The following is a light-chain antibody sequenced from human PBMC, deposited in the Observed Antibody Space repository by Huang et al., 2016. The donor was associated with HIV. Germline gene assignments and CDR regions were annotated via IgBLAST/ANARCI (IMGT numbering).Light chain of an antibody. V-gene: IGKV3-20*01. Sequence: EIVLTQSPGTLSLSPGERATRSWRANQSISSSYLARYHEQPGQAPRLGIDGASSSVDGIPDRFSGSVSGTDFTLTISRLEPEDFAVYYCQQYGSSPPTFGQGTKVEIK. CDR1: QSISSSY. CDR2: GAS. CDR3: QQYGSSPPT. J-gene: IGKJ1*01.